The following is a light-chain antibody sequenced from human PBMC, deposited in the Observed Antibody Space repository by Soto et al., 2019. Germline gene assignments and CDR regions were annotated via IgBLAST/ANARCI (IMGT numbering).Light chain of an antibody. CDR3: QQYYSTPLT. Sequence: DIVMTQSPDSLAVSLGERATINCKSSQSVLYSSNNKNYLAWYQQKPGQPPKLLIYWVSTRESGVPDRFSGSGSGTDFTLTISSLQAEDAAVYYCQQYYSTPLTFGQGTKVEIK. CDR1: QSVLYSSNNKNY. J-gene: IGKJ1*01. V-gene: IGKV4-1*01. CDR2: WVS.